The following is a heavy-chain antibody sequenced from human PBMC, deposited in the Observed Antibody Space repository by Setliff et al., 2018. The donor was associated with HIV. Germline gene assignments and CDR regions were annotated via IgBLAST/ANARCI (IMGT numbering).Heavy chain of an antibody. CDR2: MSPKNNGS. J-gene: IGHJ6*02. D-gene: IGHD5-18*01. V-gene: IGHV1-8*01. Sequence: ASVKVSCKASGYTFSTYDFNWVRQAAGQGLEWMGWMSPKNNGSGFAQKFQARLTMTWNTSTNTAYMELRSLTSDGTAVYYCARGRYNSRIDVWGQGTTVTVSS. CDR1: GYTFSTYD. CDR3: ARGRYNSRIDV.